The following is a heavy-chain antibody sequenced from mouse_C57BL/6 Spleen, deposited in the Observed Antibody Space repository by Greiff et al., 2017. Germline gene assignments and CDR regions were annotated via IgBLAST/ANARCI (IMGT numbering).Heavy chain of an antibody. CDR2: IYPRSGNT. CDR3: ARWEFITTVVATKNAMDY. V-gene: IGHV1-81*01. Sequence: VQLQQSGAELARPGASVKLSCKASGYTFTSYGLSWVKQRTGQGLEWIGEIYPRSGNTYYTETFKGKATLTADKSSSTAYMELRSLTSEDSAVLFCARWEFITTVVATKNAMDYWGQGTSVTVSS. CDR1: GYTFTSYG. J-gene: IGHJ4*01. D-gene: IGHD1-1*01.